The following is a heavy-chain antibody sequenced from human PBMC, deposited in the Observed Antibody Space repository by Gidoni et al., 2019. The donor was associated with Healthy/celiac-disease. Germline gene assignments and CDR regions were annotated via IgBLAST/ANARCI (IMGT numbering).Heavy chain of an antibody. J-gene: IGHJ4*02. D-gene: IGHD1-26*01. CDR1: GGSISNYY. V-gene: IGHV4-59*08. CDR3: ARRTSREDFDY. Sequence: QVQLQESGPGLVKPSETLSLTCTVSGGSISNYYWSWIRQPPGKGLEWIGYIYYSGSTNYNPSLKSRVTISIDTSKNQFSLKLSSVTAADTAVYYCARRTSREDFDYWGQGTLVTVSS. CDR2: IYYSGST.